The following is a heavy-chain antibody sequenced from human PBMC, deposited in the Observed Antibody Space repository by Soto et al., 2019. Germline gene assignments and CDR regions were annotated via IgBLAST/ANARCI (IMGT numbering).Heavy chain of an antibody. CDR1: GFTFSSYA. J-gene: IGHJ4*02. CDR3: ARRGSGSYYDY. Sequence: EVQLLESGGGSVQPGGSLRLSCAASGFTFSSYAMRWVRQAPGKGLEWVSAISGSGDSTYYADSVKGRFTTSRDNSKNTLYLQMTSLRAEDTAVYYCARRGSGSYYDYWGQGTLVTVSS. CDR2: ISGSGDST. V-gene: IGHV3-23*01. D-gene: IGHD1-26*01.